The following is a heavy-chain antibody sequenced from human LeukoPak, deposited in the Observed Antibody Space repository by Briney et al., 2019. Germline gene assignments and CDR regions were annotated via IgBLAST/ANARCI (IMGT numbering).Heavy chain of an antibody. Sequence: SETLSLTCTVSGDSISSYYWSWIRQPPGKGLEWIGYIYYSGSTNYNPSLKSRVTISVDTSKNQFSLRLSSVTAADTAVYYCARGNRGVLRYFDWLPDFDYWGQGTLVTVSS. D-gene: IGHD3-9*01. J-gene: IGHJ4*02. CDR1: GDSISSYY. CDR3: ARGNRGVLRYFDWLPDFDY. V-gene: IGHV4-59*08. CDR2: IYYSGST.